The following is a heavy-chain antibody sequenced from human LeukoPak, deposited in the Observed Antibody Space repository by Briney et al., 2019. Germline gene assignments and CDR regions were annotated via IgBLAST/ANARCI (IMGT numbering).Heavy chain of an antibody. J-gene: IGHJ4*02. Sequence: SETLSLTCAVYGGSFSGYYWSWIRQPPGKGLEWIGKINHSGSTNYNPSLKSRVTISVDTSKNQFSLKLSSVTAADTAVYYCARGGGIQLWLRGFDYWGQGTLVTVSS. CDR2: INHSGST. CDR1: GGSFSGYY. D-gene: IGHD5-18*01. CDR3: ARGGGIQLWLRGFDY. V-gene: IGHV4-34*01.